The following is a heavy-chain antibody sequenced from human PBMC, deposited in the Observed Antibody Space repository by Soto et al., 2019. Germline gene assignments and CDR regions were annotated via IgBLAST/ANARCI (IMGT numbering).Heavy chain of an antibody. CDR3: ARDPRGFSVVPAAIHGEKEKFLLVEGRYYYYYYMDV. V-gene: IGHV3-33*01. D-gene: IGHD2-2*01. CDR2: IWYDGSNK. J-gene: IGHJ6*03. Sequence: GGSLRLSCAASGFTFSSYGMHWVRQAPGKGLEWVAVIWYDGSNKYYADSVKGRFTISRDNSKNTLYLQMNSLRAEDTAVYYCARDPRGFSVVPAAIHGEKEKFLLVEGRYYYYYYMDVWGKGSTVTVSS. CDR1: GFTFSSYG.